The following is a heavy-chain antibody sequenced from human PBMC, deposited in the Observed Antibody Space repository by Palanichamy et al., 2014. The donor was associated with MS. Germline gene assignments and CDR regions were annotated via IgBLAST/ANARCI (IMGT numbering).Heavy chain of an antibody. D-gene: IGHD6-6*01. CDR1: GFSLSTDGVA. CDR3: ARRQRFGFTGGVGVYYFDY. Sequence: QITLKGSGPTLVKPTQTLTLTCTFSGFSLSTDGVAVGWIRQPPGKALEWLSLIYWDDDKRYSPSLENRLAITKDTSRNQVFLTLATMDPVDTATYYCARRQRFGFTGGVGVYYFDYWGQGTLVTVSS. V-gene: IGHV2-5*02. CDR2: IYWDDDK. J-gene: IGHJ4*02.